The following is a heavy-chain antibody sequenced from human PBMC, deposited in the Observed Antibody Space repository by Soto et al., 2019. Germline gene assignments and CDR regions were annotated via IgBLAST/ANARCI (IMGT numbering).Heavy chain of an antibody. CDR2: ISFSGET. D-gene: IGHD2-2*01. J-gene: IGHJ5*02. Sequence: PSETLSLTCPVSGASIGNDAHFWRWIRHHAVRGLEWIGYISFSGETNYSPSLRGRVAITSDTSKSQFSLNLTSVTAADTAVYYCAKGGTSSQWFDPWGPGTLVT. V-gene: IGHV4-31*03. CDR1: GASIGNDAHF. CDR3: AKGGTSSQWFDP.